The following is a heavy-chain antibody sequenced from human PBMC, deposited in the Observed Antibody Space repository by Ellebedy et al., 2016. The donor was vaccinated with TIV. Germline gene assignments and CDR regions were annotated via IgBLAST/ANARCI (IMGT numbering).Heavy chain of an antibody. CDR3: ARAANYYDSFGTHRKYYGMDV. J-gene: IGHJ6*02. CDR2: IFYSGST. Sequence: MPSETLSLTCTVSGGSISSGDYYWSWFRQPPGKGLEWIGYIFYSGSTYYNLSLESRVTMSVVTSKNQFSLKLSSVTAADTAVYYCARAANYYDSFGTHRKYYGMDVWGQGSTVTVSS. V-gene: IGHV4-30-4*01. D-gene: IGHD3-22*01. CDR1: GGSISSGDYY.